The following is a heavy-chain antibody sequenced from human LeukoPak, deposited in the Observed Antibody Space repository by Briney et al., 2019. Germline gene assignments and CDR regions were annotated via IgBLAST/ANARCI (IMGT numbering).Heavy chain of an antibody. CDR2: INHSGST. CDR3: ARGPTYYYDSSGYSFFFQH. Sequence: KPSETLSLTCAVYGGSYSGYYWSWIRQPPGKGLEWIGDINHSGSTNYNPSLKSRVTISVDTSKNQFSLKLSSVTAADTAVYYCARGPTYYYDSSGYSFFFQHWGQGTLVTVSS. V-gene: IGHV4-34*01. CDR1: GGSYSGYY. D-gene: IGHD3-22*01. J-gene: IGHJ1*01.